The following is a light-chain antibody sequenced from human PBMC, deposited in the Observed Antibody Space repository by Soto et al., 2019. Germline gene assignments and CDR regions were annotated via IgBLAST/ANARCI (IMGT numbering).Light chain of an antibody. CDR2: EVS. V-gene: IGLV2-14*01. CDR1: SSDVGGYNY. Sequence: QSALTQPASVSGSPGQSITISCTGTSSDVGGYNYVSWYQQHPGKAPKLMIYEVSNRPSGVSNRFSGSKSGNTASLTISGLKAEEEADYYCSSYTSSSPPVVFGGGTKLTVL. CDR3: SSYTSSSPPVV. J-gene: IGLJ2*01.